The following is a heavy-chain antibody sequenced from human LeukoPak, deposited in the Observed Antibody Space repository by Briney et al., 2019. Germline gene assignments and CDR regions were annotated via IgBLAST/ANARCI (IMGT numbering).Heavy chain of an antibody. V-gene: IGHV4-31*03. CDR1: GVSISSDNYY. CDR3: ARENYYDSSGIFDY. Sequence: PSETLSLTCTVSGVSISSDNYYWSWIRQHPGKGLEWIGYIYYSGSTYYNPSLKSRVTISVDSSKNQFSLYLTSVTAADTAVYYCARENYYDSSGIFDYWGQETLVTVSS. D-gene: IGHD3-22*01. J-gene: IGHJ4*02. CDR2: IYYSGST.